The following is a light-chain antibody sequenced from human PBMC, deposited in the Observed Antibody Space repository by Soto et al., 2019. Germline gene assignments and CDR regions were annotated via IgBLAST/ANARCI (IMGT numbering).Light chain of an antibody. CDR2: EVT. V-gene: IGLV2-14*01. Sequence: QSALSQPASVSGSPGQSITISCTGTSSDVGGYNHVSWFQQHPGKAPKLMIYEVTNRPSGASNRFSGSKSGNTASLTISGLQSEDEADYYCASYTRRSTYVFGTGTKLTVL. CDR1: SSDVGGYNH. J-gene: IGLJ1*01. CDR3: ASYTRRSTYV.